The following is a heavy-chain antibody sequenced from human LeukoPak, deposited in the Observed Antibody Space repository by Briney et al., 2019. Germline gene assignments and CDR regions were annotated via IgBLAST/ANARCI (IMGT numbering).Heavy chain of an antibody. CDR3: ARERQVYYGSGSYYRCFDY. Sequence: SETLSLTCTVSGGSISSYYWSWIRQPPGKGLECIGYIYYSGSTNYNPSLKSRVTISVDTSKNQFSLKLSSVTAADTAVYYCARERQVYYGSGSYYRCFDYWGQGTLVTVSS. V-gene: IGHV4-59*01. D-gene: IGHD3-10*01. J-gene: IGHJ4*02. CDR2: IYYSGST. CDR1: GGSISSYY.